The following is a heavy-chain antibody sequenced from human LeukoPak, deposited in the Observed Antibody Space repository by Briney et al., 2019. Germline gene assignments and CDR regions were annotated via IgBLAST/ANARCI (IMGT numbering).Heavy chain of an antibody. D-gene: IGHD6-13*01. J-gene: IGHJ4*02. CDR1: GFTFSTYW. CDR3: ARDRHSAGANDY. V-gene: IGHV3-21*01. CDR2: ISSRSSDI. Sequence: GGSPRLSCAASGFTFSTYWMYWVRQAPGKGLEWVSSISSRSSDIYYADSVKGRFTISRDNAKNSLFLQMNSLRAEDTAVYYCARDRHSAGANDYWGQGTLVTVSS.